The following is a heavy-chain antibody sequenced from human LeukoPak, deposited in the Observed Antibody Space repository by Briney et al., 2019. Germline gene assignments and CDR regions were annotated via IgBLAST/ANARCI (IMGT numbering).Heavy chain of an antibody. CDR2: INPSGGST. J-gene: IGHJ4*02. CDR1: RYTFTGYY. CDR3: ARDRSPSARYFNY. Sequence: ASVKVSCKTSRYTFTGYYMNWVRQAPGQGLEWMGMINPSGGSTSYAQQFQGRVTMTRDTSTSTVYMELNSLTSEDTALYYCARDRSPSARYFNYWGQGTLVTVSS. V-gene: IGHV1-46*01. D-gene: IGHD2-15*01.